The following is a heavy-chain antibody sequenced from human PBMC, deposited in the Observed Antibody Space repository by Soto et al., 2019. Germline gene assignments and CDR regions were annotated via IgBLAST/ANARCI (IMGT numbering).Heavy chain of an antibody. Sequence: QITLKESGPTLVKPTQTLTLTCTFSGFSLSTSGVGVGWIRQPPGKALEWLALIYWDDDKRYSPSLKSRLTITKDTSKNQVVLTMTNVDPVDTATYYCAHMPLGPIAADYWGQGTLVTVSS. CDR1: GFSLSTSGVG. V-gene: IGHV2-5*02. D-gene: IGHD6-13*01. CDR3: AHMPLGPIAADY. CDR2: IYWDDDK. J-gene: IGHJ4*02.